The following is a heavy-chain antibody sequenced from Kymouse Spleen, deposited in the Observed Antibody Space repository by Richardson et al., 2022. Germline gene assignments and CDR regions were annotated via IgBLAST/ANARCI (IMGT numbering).Heavy chain of an antibody. CDR3: ARDGIAARPCAFDI. CDR2: IKQDGSEK. V-gene: IGHV3-7*01. J-gene: IGHJ3*02. D-gene: IGHD6-6*01. CDR1: GFTFSSYW. Sequence: EVQLVESGGGLVQPGGSLRLSCAASGFTFSSYWMSWVRQAPGKGLEWVANIKQDGSEKYYVDSVKGRFTISRDNAKNSLYLQMNSLRAEDTAVYYCARDGIAARPCAFDIWGQGTMVTVSS.